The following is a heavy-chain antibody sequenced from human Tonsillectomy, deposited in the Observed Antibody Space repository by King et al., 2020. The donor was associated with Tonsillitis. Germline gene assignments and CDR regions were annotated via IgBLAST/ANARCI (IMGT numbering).Heavy chain of an antibody. Sequence: VQLVESGGGLVKPGGSLRLSCAASGFIFSGYTMNWLRQAPGKGLECVSSISSTSSYIYYADSVKGRFTVSRDNAKKSLYLQMNSLRGEDTAVYYCARNGFDYYGSGTYYGNWFDAWGQGTLVTVSS. CDR2: ISSTSSYI. CDR3: ARNGFDYYGSGTYYGNWFDA. J-gene: IGHJ5*02. V-gene: IGHV3-21*01. CDR1: GFIFSGYT. D-gene: IGHD3-10*01.